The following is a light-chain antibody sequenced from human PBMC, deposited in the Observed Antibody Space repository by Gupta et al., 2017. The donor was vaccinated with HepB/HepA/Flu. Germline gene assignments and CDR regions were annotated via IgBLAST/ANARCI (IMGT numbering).Light chain of an antibody. CDR2: DDS. J-gene: IGLJ2*01. Sequence: QFALTQPASVSGSPGQSITISCTGTNSDIGGYNCVSWYQQYPGKTPKLLICDDSNRPSGISNRFSGSKSGNTASLTISGLQAEDEADYYCASCSTSGTLVLFGGGTKLTVL. CDR3: ASCSTSGTLVL. V-gene: IGLV2-14*03. CDR1: NSDIGGYNC.